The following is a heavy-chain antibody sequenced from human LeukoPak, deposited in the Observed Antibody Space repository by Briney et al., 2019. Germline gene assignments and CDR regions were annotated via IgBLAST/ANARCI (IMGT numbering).Heavy chain of an antibody. CDR1: GFTFSSYG. V-gene: IGHV3-49*04. D-gene: IGHD6-19*01. J-gene: IGHJ4*02. CDR3: TREVVAVAGASDY. CDR2: IRSKDYGGTT. Sequence: PGRSLRLSCAASGFTFSSYGMHWVRQAPGKGLEWAGFIRSKDYGGTTEYAASVKGRFTISRDDPKSIAYLQMNSLKTEDTGVYYCTREVVAVAGASDYWGQGTLVTVSS.